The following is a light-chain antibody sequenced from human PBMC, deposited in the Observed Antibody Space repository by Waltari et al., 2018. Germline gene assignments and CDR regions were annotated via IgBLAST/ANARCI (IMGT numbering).Light chain of an antibody. CDR1: QSVSSSY. Sequence: EIVLTQSPGTLSLSPGERATLSCRASQSVSSSYLAGYQQKPGQAPRRLIYGASRRATRIPDRFRGSGSVTDFTLTISRLESEDFAVYYCQQYGSSPMYTFGQGTKLEIK. CDR3: QQYGSSPMYT. V-gene: IGKV3-20*01. J-gene: IGKJ2*01. CDR2: GAS.